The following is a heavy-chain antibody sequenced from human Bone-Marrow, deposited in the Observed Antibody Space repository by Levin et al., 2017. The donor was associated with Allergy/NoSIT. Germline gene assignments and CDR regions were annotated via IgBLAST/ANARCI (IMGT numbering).Heavy chain of an antibody. V-gene: IGHV4-34*01. J-gene: IGHJ5*02. CDR3: AKVLLVGATFWFDP. Sequence: SSETLSLTCAVYGGSFSGYYWSWIRQPPGKGLEWIGEINHSGSTNYNSSLKSRVTISVDTSKNQFSLKLSSVTATDTAVYYCAKVLLVGATFWFDPWGQGTLVTVSS. CDR1: GGSFSGYY. D-gene: IGHD1-26*01. CDR2: INHSGST.